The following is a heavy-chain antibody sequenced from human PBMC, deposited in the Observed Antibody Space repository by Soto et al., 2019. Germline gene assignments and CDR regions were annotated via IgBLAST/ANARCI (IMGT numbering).Heavy chain of an antibody. CDR3: ARGQFHHVSNYYYALDV. Sequence: QVQLVQSGAEVKKPGSSVKVSCKASGGTFSSYAISWVRQAPGQGLEWMGGLIPMFNRPHSARKFQGRVTITADESTSTAYMDLSSLRSEDTAVYYCARGQFHHVSNYYYALDVWCQGTTVTVSS. CDR2: LIPMFNRP. J-gene: IGHJ6*02. V-gene: IGHV1-69*01. CDR1: GGTFSSYA.